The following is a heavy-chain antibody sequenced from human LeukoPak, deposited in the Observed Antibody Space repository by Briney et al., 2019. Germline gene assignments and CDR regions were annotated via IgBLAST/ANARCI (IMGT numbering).Heavy chain of an antibody. Sequence: GGSLRLSCAASGFTFNSYWIHWVRQVPGKGLVWVSRINPDGSSTMYADSVRGRFTISRDNAKNTLYLQVSSLRAEDTAVYYCAREGRGSFFDYWGQGSLVTVSS. V-gene: IGHV3-74*03. D-gene: IGHD1-26*01. CDR2: INPDGSST. CDR1: GFTFNSYW. J-gene: IGHJ4*02. CDR3: AREGRGSFFDY.